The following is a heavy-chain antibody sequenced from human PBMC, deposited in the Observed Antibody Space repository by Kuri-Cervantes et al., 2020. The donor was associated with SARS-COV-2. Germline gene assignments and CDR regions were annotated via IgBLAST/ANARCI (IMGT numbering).Heavy chain of an antibody. J-gene: IGHJ5*02. CDR2: IVSNGPVA. V-gene: IGHV3-64*04. CDR1: GFTFSLYA. D-gene: IGHD3-10*01. Sequence: GGSLRLSCSASGFTFSLYAMHWVRQAPGKGLESVSAIVSNGPVAHYADSVKGRFILSRDNSKNTLYLQMSSLRVEDTGVYYCAHTLDRGVYRANSWYDPWGQGTVVTVSS. CDR3: AHTLDRGVYRANSWYDP.